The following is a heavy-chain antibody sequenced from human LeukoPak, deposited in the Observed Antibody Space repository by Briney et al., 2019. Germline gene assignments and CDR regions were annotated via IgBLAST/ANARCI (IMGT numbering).Heavy chain of an antibody. V-gene: IGHV3-9*01. Sequence: PGRSLRLCSAASGFTDDYGMHWVRQAPGKGLEWVSGISWNRGSIGYADSVKGRFTISRDTAKNSLYLQMNSLRPEDTALYYCAKGGAAADNYWYFDLWGRGTLVTVSS. D-gene: IGHD6-13*01. CDR1: GFTDDYG. J-gene: IGHJ2*01. CDR2: ISWNRGSI. CDR3: AKGGAAADNYWYFDL.